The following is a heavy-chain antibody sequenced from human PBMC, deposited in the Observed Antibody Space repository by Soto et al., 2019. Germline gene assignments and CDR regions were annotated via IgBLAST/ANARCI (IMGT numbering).Heavy chain of an antibody. Sequence: EVQLVESGGGLVQPGGSLRLSCATSGFTFKRFWMNWVRQAQGKGLEWVATIKGDGREKQYADAVKGRFTVSRDNAKNLVYLQMDSLRAEDTALYYCAREREPRLSDHWGQGTLVTVSS. CDR1: GFTFKRFW. D-gene: IGHD6-6*01. V-gene: IGHV3-7*03. CDR2: IKGDGREK. J-gene: IGHJ4*02. CDR3: AREREPRLSDH.